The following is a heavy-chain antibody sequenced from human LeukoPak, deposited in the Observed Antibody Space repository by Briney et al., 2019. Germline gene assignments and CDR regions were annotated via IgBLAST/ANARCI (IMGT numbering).Heavy chain of an antibody. Sequence: SETLSLTCTVSGGSLSSDYWIWIRQPPGKGLDWIGYIYSSGTTNYNPSLKSRVTISVGTSKNQFSLKLSSVTAADTAVYYCAGEGVSTWLVFDYWGQGTLVTVSS. CDR1: GGSLSSDY. CDR2: IYSSGTT. J-gene: IGHJ4*02. D-gene: IGHD6-13*01. CDR3: AGEGVSTWLVFDY. V-gene: IGHV4-59*12.